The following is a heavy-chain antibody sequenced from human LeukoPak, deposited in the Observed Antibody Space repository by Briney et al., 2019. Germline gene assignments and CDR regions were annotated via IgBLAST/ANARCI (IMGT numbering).Heavy chain of an antibody. D-gene: IGHD3-10*01. Sequence: GGSLRLSCAASGFTFSSYAMSWVRQAPGKGLEWVSAISGSGGSTYYADSVKGRFTISRDNSKNTLYLQMNSLRAEDTAVYYCAKGDYYGSGSYYYYYGMDVWGQGTTVTVS. V-gene: IGHV3-23*01. CDR1: GFTFSSYA. CDR2: ISGSGGST. J-gene: IGHJ6*02. CDR3: AKGDYYGSGSYYYYYGMDV.